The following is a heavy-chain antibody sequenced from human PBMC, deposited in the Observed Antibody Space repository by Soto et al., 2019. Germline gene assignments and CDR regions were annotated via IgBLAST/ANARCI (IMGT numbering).Heavy chain of an antibody. CDR2: IYYSGPS. D-gene: IGHD4-4*01. CDR1: GGSVSRDSNF. CDR3: ARGYSHYAH. J-gene: IGHJ4*02. Sequence: PSETLSLTCTVSGGSVSRDSNFWSWIRQPPGKGLEWIGYIYYSGPSRYNPSLESRVTVSIDSSKSQVSLTLTSVTAADTAVYYCARGYSHYAHWGRGTLVTVSS. V-gene: IGHV4-61*01.